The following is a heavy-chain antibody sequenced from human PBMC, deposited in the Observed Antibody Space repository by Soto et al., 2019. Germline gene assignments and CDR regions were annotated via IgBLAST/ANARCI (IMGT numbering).Heavy chain of an antibody. CDR3: ARGLLWFGELLLDFDY. Sequence: ASVKVSCKASGYTFTSYDINWVRQATGQGLEWMGWMNPNSGNTGYAQKFQGRVTMTRNTSISTAYMELSSLRSEDTAVYYCARGLLWFGELLLDFDYWGQGTLVTVSS. CDR2: MNPNSGNT. V-gene: IGHV1-8*01. J-gene: IGHJ4*02. CDR1: GYTFTSYD. D-gene: IGHD3-10*01.